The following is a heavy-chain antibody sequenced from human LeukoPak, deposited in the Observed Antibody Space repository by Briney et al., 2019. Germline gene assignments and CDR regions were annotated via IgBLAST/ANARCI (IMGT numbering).Heavy chain of an antibody. Sequence: ASVKVSCKASGYTLTGNYMHWVGQAPGQGLEWMGWINPNSSGTLYAQKFQGRVTMTRDTSITTAYMELRRLRSDDTAVYYCSRQGTGDELDYWGQGTLVTVSS. D-gene: IGHD7-27*01. CDR2: INPNSSGT. V-gene: IGHV1-2*02. CDR3: SRQGTGDELDY. CDR1: GYTLTGNY. J-gene: IGHJ4*02.